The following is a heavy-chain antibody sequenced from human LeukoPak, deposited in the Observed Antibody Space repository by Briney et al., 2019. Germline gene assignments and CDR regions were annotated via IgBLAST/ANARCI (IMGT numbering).Heavy chain of an antibody. Sequence: SETLSLTCAVYGGSFSGYYWSWIRQPPGKGLEWIGEINHSGSTNYNPSLKSRVTISVDTSKNQFSLKLSSVTAADTAVYYCASHYCSGGSCYSGDWFDPWGQGTLVTVSS. CDR1: GGSFSGYY. CDR2: INHSGST. V-gene: IGHV4-34*01. J-gene: IGHJ5*02. D-gene: IGHD2-15*01. CDR3: ASHYCSGGSCYSGDWFDP.